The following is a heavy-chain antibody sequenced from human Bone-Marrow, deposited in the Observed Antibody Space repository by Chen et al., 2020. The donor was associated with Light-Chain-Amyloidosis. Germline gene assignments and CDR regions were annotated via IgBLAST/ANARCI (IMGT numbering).Heavy chain of an antibody. Sequence: LQESGPGVVKPSENLSLICTVSGGSIKTNSHYWGWVRQSSGRGLEWIGSLFHSGTPQYNVSFKSRVTISVATSTNQLSLTLNSVTAADTAGYSCTRLVVTAGPDYYYYAMYVGGQGTTV. CDR1: GGSIKTNSHY. V-gene: IGHV4-39*01. CDR2: LFHSGTP. CDR3: TRLVVTAGPDYYYYAMYV. J-gene: IGHJ6*02. D-gene: IGHD6-19*01.